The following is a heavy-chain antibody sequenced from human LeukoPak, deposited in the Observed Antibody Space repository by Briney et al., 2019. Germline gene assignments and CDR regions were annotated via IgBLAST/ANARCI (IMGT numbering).Heavy chain of an antibody. Sequence: SVKVSCKASGGTFSSYAISWVRQAPGQGLEWMGGIIPIFGTANYAQKLQGRVTMTTDTSTSTAYMELRSLRSDDTAVYYCARAYYYDSSGYYSGYYYMDVWGKGTTVTISS. D-gene: IGHD3-22*01. V-gene: IGHV1-69*05. J-gene: IGHJ6*03. CDR1: GGTFSSYA. CDR2: IIPIFGTA. CDR3: ARAYYYDSSGYYSGYYYMDV.